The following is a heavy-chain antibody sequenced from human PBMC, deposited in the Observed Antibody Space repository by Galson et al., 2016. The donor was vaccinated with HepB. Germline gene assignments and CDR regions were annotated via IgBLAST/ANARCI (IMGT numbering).Heavy chain of an antibody. V-gene: IGHV5-51*01. CDR3: ARLIRGVTYNS. J-gene: IGHJ4*02. CDR1: GYSFSNYW. D-gene: IGHD3-10*01. Sequence: QSGAEVKKPGESLKISCQGSGYSFSNYWIGWVRQKPGKGLEWMGIISPDDSHTRYSPSFQGQVTISADNSINTAYLQWNSLKASDTAIYYCARLIRGVTYNSWGQGTLVTVSS. CDR2: ISPDDSHT.